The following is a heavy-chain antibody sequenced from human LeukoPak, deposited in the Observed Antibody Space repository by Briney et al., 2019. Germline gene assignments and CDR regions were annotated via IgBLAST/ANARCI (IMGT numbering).Heavy chain of an antibody. CDR1: GFTFSSYD. D-gene: IGHD2-8*01. CDR2: IRYDGSNT. V-gene: IGHV3-30*02. CDR3: AKGYFLVVTNVEYYSDY. Sequence: GGSLRLSCEASGFTFSSYDMHWVRQAPGKGLEWVAFIRYDGSNTYYADSVKGRFTISRDNSKNTLYLQMNSLRPEDTSIFYCAKGYFLVVTNVEYYSDYWGQGTLVTVSS. J-gene: IGHJ4*02.